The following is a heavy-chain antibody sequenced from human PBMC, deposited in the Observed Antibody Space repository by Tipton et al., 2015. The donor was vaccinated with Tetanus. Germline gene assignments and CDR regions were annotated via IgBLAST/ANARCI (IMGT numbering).Heavy chain of an antibody. CDR2: IKPDGSDK. CDR3: FGGDYLG. V-gene: IGHV3-7*01. Sequence: SLGLSCAASGFRFSDYWMNWVRQAPGKGLEWVANIKPDGSDKYYSDSVKGRLTISRDNAKNSVSLQMSGLRAEDTATYYCFGGDYLGWGQGTLVIVSS. CDR1: GFRFSDYW. D-gene: IGHD4/OR15-4a*01. J-gene: IGHJ4*02.